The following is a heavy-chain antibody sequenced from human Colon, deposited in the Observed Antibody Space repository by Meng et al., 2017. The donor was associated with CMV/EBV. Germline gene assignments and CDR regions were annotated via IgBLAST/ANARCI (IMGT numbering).Heavy chain of an antibody. D-gene: IGHD1-1*01. V-gene: IGHV3-23*01. CDR2: ISGSAINT. CDR3: AKDRGGCGTTNCYMDY. J-gene: IGHJ4*02. CDR1: GFTFTGYA. Sequence: GESLKISCAASGFTFTGYAMSWVRQAPGKGLEWVSGISGSAINTYYGDPVKGRFTIFRDNSKNTLYLQMNSLRAEDTAVYYCAKDRGGCGTTNCYMDYWGQGTLVTVSS.